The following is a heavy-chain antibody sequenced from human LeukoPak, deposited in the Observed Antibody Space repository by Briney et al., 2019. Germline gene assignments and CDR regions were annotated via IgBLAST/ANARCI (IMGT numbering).Heavy chain of an antibody. CDR2: INHSGST. CDR1: GGSFSGYY. J-gene: IGHJ4*02. D-gene: IGHD1-1*01. V-gene: IGHV4-34*01. CDR3: ARGSTTGSTHFDY. Sequence: SETLSLTCAVYGGSFSGYYWNWIRQPPGKGLEWIGEINHSGSTNYNPSLKSRVTISVDTSKNQFSLKLSSVTAADTAVYYCARGSTTGSTHFDYWGQGTLVTVSS.